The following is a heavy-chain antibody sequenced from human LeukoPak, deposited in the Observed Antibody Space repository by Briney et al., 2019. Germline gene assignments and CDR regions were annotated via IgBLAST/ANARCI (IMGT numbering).Heavy chain of an antibody. D-gene: IGHD6-6*01. J-gene: IGHJ4*02. CDR1: GFTFSSYG. Sequence: GGSLRLSCAASGFTFSSYGMHWVRQAPGKGLEWVAYIPHDGSNKQYADSMKGRFTISRDNSKSAVYLQMNSLRSEDTAVYYCFYSGSSLDDSWGQGTLVTVSS. V-gene: IGHV3-30*02. CDR3: FYSGSSLDDS. CDR2: IPHDGSNK.